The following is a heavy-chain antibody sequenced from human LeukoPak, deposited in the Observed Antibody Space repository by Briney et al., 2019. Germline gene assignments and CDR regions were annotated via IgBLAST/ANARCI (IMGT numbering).Heavy chain of an antibody. V-gene: IGHV1-2*02. D-gene: IGHD1-1*01. CDR3: ARALHLELHYYFDY. CDR1: GYTFTGYY. J-gene: IGHJ4*02. Sequence: ASVKVSCKASGYTFTGYYMHWVRQAPGQGLEWMGWINPNSGGTNYAQKFQGRVTMTRDTSISTAYMELSRLRSEDTAVYYCARALHLELHYYFDYWGQETLVTVSS. CDR2: INPNSGGT.